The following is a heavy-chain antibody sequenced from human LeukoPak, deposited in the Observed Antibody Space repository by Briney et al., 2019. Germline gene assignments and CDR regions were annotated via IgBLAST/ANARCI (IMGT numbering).Heavy chain of an antibody. J-gene: IGHJ4*02. Sequence: GGSLRLSCAASGFTFDNYAMLWVRQAPGKGLEWLPLISGDGGGTYYADSVKGRFTVSRDNSKNSLYLQMNSLTTEDTALYYCATYSSAWRSFDYWGQGTLVTVSS. CDR3: ATYSSAWRSFDY. CDR2: ISGDGGGT. V-gene: IGHV3-43*02. CDR1: GFTFDNYA. D-gene: IGHD6-19*01.